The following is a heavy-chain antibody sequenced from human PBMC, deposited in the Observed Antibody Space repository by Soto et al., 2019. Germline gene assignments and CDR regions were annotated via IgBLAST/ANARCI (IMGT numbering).Heavy chain of an antibody. D-gene: IGHD2-2*02. J-gene: IGHJ4*02. CDR3: AKGVGDCSSTCCYRCSVDY. CDR1: GFTFSSYA. CDR2: ISGSGGST. Sequence: EVQLLESGGGLVQPGGSLRLSCAASGFTFSSYAMSWVRQAPGKGLEWVSAISGSGGSTYYADSVKGRFTISRDNSKNTLYLQRNSLRAEDTAVYYCAKGVGDCSSTCCYRCSVDYWGQGTLVTVSS. V-gene: IGHV3-23*01.